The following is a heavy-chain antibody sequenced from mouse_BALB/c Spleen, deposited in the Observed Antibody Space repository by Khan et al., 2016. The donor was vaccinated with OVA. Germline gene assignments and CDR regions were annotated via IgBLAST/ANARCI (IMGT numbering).Heavy chain of an antibody. D-gene: IGHD2-5*01. CDR1: GYTFTTAG. J-gene: IGHJ4*01. CDR3: ARGGSAYYRNYGGAMEY. Sequence: QIQLVQSGPELKKPGETVRISCKASGYTFTTAGIQWVQKMPGKGLKWIGWINTHSGVPKYAEDFKGRFAFSLEISVNTAYLQITNLKNEDTATYFGARGGSAYYRNYGGAMEYWGQGTSGTVSS. V-gene: IGHV9-4*02. CDR2: INTHSGVP.